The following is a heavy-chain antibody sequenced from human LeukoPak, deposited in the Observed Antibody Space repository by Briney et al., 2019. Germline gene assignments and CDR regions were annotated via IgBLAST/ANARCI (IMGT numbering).Heavy chain of an antibody. V-gene: IGHV3-7*01. J-gene: IGHJ6*03. CDR2: IKQDGSEK. CDR3: TRASITMVQQHLNMDV. Sequence: PGGSLRLSCAASGFTFSSYWMSWVRQAPGKGLEWVANIKQDGSEKYYVDSVKGRFTISRDNAKNSLYLQMNSLRAEDTAVYYCTRASITMVQQHLNMDVWGKGTTVTVSS. CDR1: GFTFSSYW. D-gene: IGHD3-10*01.